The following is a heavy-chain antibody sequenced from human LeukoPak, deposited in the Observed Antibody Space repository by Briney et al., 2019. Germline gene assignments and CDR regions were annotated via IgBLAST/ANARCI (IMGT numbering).Heavy chain of an antibody. CDR1: GGSISSYY. V-gene: IGHV4-59*08. D-gene: IGHD2/OR15-2a*01. J-gene: IGHJ4*02. Sequence: PSETLSLTCTVSGGSISSYYWSWVRQPPGKGLEWIGYIYYSGSINYNPSLKSRVTISLDTSKNQFSLKLSSVTAADTAVYYCAGHHPRNTVDFWGQGTLVTVSS. CDR3: AGHHPRNTVDF. CDR2: IYYSGSI.